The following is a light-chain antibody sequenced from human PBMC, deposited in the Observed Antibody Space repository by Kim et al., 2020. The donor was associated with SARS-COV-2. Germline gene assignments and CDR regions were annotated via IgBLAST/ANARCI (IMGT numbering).Light chain of an antibody. Sequence: QSVLTQPPSVSGAPGQRVTISCTGSSSNIGANYDVHWYQHLPGTAPKLLIYGNNNRPSGVPDRFSGSKSDTSASLAITGLQAEDEADYYCQSYDSRLSGWVFGGGTQLTVL. CDR2: GNN. V-gene: IGLV1-40*01. CDR3: QSYDSRLSGWV. CDR1: SSNIGANYD. J-gene: IGLJ3*02.